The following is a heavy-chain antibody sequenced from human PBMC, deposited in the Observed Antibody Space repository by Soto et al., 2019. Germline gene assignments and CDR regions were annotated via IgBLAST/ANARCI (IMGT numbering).Heavy chain of an antibody. CDR1: GFPFSSYA. Sequence: EVQLLESGGGLVQPGGSLSLSCAASGFPFSSYAMSWVRQPPGKGLEWFSAISGSGGSTYYPDSVKGRFTISRDNSKNTLYLQMNSLRAEDTAVYYCAKDHYITMVRGVMFDYWGQGTLVTVSS. D-gene: IGHD3-10*01. V-gene: IGHV3-23*01. J-gene: IGHJ4*02. CDR2: ISGSGGST. CDR3: AKDHYITMVRGVMFDY.